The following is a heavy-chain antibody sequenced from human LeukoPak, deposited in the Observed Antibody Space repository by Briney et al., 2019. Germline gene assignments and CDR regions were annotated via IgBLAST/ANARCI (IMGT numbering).Heavy chain of an antibody. CDR1: GYSFTSYW. Sequence: GESLKISCKVSGYSFTSYWIGWVRQMPGKGLEWMGIIYPGDSDTRYSPSFQGQVTISADKSISTAYLQWSSLTASDTAMYYCARVARGGGSYSGGSDYWGQGTLVTVSS. V-gene: IGHV5-51*01. CDR2: IYPGDSDT. D-gene: IGHD1-26*01. J-gene: IGHJ4*02. CDR3: ARVARGGGSYSGGSDY.